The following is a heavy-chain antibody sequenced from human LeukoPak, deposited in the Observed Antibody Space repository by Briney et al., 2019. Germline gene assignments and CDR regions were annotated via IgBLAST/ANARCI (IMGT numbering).Heavy chain of an antibody. CDR3: GKDRSFRRGADPWF. CDR2: ISGSGGSA. V-gene: IGHV3-23*01. CDR1: GFALSNFA. J-gene: IGHJ4*01. Sequence: GGSLSPSCAASGFALSNFAMAAVRQAPGKGLDWVAGISGSGGSANYAASVLGRFTISRDNAKNTLPLQMNSLRADDTAVYYCGKDRSFRRGADPWFWGPGTLVTVSS. D-gene: IGHD3-9*01.